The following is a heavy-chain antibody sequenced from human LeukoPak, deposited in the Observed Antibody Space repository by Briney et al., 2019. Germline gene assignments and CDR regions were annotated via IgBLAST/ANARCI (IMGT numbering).Heavy chain of an antibody. CDR3: AKEACSGTYCIYYFMDV. J-gene: IGHJ6*03. V-gene: IGHV3-21*01. CDR1: GFTFSSYS. Sequence: GGSLRLSCAASGFTFSSYSMNWVRQAPGKGLEWVSSISSSSSYIYYADSVKGRFTISRDNAKNSLYLQMNSLRAEDTAVYYCAKEACSGTYCIYYFMDVWGKGTMVTVSS. CDR2: ISSSSSYI. D-gene: IGHD3-10*02.